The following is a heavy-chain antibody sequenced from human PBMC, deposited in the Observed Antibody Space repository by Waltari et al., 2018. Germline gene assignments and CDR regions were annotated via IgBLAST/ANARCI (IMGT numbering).Heavy chain of an antibody. Sequence: EVQLVESGGDLVQPGGSLRLSCAASGFTFSTFGVHWVRQVQGKGLVWVSRIKSDGSATSYADSVKGRFTISRDNAKNTVYLQMNSLRAEDTAVYHCASDVHSGRYGWFDPWGQGTLVTVSS. CDR1: GFTFSTFG. J-gene: IGHJ5*02. V-gene: IGHV3-74*01. D-gene: IGHD1-26*01. CDR3: ASDVHSGRYGWFDP. CDR2: IKSDGSAT.